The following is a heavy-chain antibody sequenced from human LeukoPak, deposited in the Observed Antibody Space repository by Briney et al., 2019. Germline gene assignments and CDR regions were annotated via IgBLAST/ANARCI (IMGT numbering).Heavy chain of an antibody. J-gene: IGHJ4*02. Sequence: GASVKVSCKASGYTFTTYYIHWVRQAPGQGLEWMGIINPSGGSITYAQIFQGRVTLTRGTSTSTVYMELSSLRSDDTAVYYCARAPKGVTTGYFDHWGQGTLVTVSS. CDR1: GYTFTTYY. CDR2: INPSGGSI. CDR3: ARAPKGVTTGYFDH. D-gene: IGHD1-26*01. V-gene: IGHV1-46*01.